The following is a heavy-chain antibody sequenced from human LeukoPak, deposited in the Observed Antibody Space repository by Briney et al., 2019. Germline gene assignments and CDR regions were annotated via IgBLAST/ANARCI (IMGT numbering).Heavy chain of an antibody. CDR3: ARARDYYDSSGPGYYFDY. J-gene: IGHJ4*02. D-gene: IGHD3-22*01. CDR1: GGSISSSSYY. CDR2: IYYSGST. V-gene: IGHV4-39*01. Sequence: SETLSLTCTVSGGSISSSSYYWGWIRQPPGKGLEWIGSIYYSGSTYYNPSLKSRVTISVDTSKNQFSLKLSSVTAADTAVYYCARARDYYDSSGPGYYFDYWGQGTLVTVSS.